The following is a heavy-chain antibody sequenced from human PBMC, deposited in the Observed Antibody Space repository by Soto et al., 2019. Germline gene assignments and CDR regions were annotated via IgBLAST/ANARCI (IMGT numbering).Heavy chain of an antibody. CDR2: ISSSSNYI. CDR1: GFNVNVYS. CDR3: ARDRGSEVFDS. Sequence: PGGSLRLSCAASGFNVNVYSMNWVRQAPGKGLEWISSISSSSNYIHYRNSVRGRFTISRDNAKNSLYLQLDRLRVEDTVVYFFARDRGSEVFDSWGQGTLVTVSS. J-gene: IGHJ5*01. D-gene: IGHD5-12*01. V-gene: IGHV3-21*01.